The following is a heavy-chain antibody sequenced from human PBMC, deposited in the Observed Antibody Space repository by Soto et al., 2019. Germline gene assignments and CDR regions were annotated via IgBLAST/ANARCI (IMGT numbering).Heavy chain of an antibody. CDR1: SGSISSSNW. V-gene: IGHV4-4*02. CDR3: ARVAPGITIFGVVIPDWFDP. Sequence: QVQLQESGPGLVKPSGTLSLTCAVSSGSISSSNWWSWVRQPPGKGLEWIGEIYHSGSTNYNPSLKSRVTISVDKSNNQFSLKLSSVTAAETAVYYCARVAPGITIFGVVIPDWFDPWGQGTLVTVSS. D-gene: IGHD3-3*01. CDR2: IYHSGST. J-gene: IGHJ5*02.